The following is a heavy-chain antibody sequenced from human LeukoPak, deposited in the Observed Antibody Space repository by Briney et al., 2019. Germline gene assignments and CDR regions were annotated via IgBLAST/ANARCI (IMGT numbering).Heavy chain of an antibody. D-gene: IGHD4/OR15-4a*01. J-gene: IGHJ4*02. V-gene: IGHV4-4*07. Sequence: SETLSLTCTVSGGSINTYYWSWVRQPAGKGLEWIGRIYSGGGTHYNPSLNSRVTMSVDSSKNQFSLKLSSVTAADTAVYYCARDRNGDGATYFSYWGQGTLVTVSS. CDR3: ARDRNGDGATYFSY. CDR1: GGSINTYY. CDR2: IYSGGGT.